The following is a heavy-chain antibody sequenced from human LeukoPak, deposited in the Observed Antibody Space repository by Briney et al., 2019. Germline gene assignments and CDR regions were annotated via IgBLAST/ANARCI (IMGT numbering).Heavy chain of an antibody. CDR3: ARVTSEVGASLDY. Sequence: SXXASGXXFXXXGXXWVXXXPXXXXXXMGWISAYNGNTNYAQKLQGRVTMTTDTSTSTAYMELRSLRSDDTAVYYCARVTSEVGASLDYWGQGTLVTVSS. D-gene: IGHD1-26*01. CDR1: GXXFXXXG. CDR2: ISAYNGNT. V-gene: IGHV1-18*01. J-gene: IGHJ4*02.